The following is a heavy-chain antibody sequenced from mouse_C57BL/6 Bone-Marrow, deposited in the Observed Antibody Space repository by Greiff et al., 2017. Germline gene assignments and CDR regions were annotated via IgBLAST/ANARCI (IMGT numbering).Heavy chain of an antibody. D-gene: IGHD2-4*01. CDR1: GYTFTSYT. CDR3: ASYDYDGSWFAY. V-gene: IGHV1-4*01. J-gene: IGHJ3*01. CDR2: INPSSGYT. Sequence: QVQLQQSGAELARPGASVKMSCKASGYTFTSYTMHWVKQRPGQGLEWIGYINPSSGYTKYNQKFKDKAKLTADKYSSTAYMQLSSLTSEDSAVYYCASYDYDGSWFAYWGQGTLVTVSA.